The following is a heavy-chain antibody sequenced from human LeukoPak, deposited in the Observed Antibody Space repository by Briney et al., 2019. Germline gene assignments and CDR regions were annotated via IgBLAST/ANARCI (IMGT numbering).Heavy chain of an antibody. V-gene: IGHV4-34*01. D-gene: IGHD3-22*01. CDR1: GGSFSGYH. Sequence: SETLSLTCAVYGGSFSGYHWSWIRQPPGKGLEWIGEINHSGSTNYDPSLKSRVTISVDTSKNQFSLKLSSVTAADTAVYYCARVHYYDSSGYADYWGQGTLVTVSS. J-gene: IGHJ4*02. CDR3: ARVHYYDSSGYADY. CDR2: INHSGST.